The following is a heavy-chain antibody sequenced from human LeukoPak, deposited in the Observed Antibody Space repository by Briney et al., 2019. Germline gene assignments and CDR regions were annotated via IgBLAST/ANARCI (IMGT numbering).Heavy chain of an antibody. CDR3: VREMRPQFFFDY. CDR2: IRNSNSGGTT. J-gene: IGHJ4*02. Sequence: GGSLRLSCTASGFTFGSYAVAWVRQAPGKGLELVSFIRNSNSGGTTEYAASVKGRFTISRDDSKAIAYLQMNSLKTEDTALYYCVREMRPQFFFDYWGQGTLVTVSS. D-gene: IGHD3-3*01. V-gene: IGHV3-49*04. CDR1: GFTFGSYA.